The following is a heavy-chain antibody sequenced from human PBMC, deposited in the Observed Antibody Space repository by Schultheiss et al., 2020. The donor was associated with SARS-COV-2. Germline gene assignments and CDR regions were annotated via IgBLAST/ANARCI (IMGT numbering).Heavy chain of an antibody. CDR1: GFTFSSYG. V-gene: IGHV3-30*18. J-gene: IGHJ5*02. D-gene: IGHD6-19*01. CDR3: AKYGRKAVAGADDWFDP. CDR2: ISYEGSKN. Sequence: GGSLRLSCAASGFTFSSYGMHWVRQAPGKGLEWVAVISYEGSKNYYADSVKGRFTISRDNSKNTLYLQMNSLRAEDTAVYYCAKYGRKAVAGADDWFDPWGQGTLVTVSS.